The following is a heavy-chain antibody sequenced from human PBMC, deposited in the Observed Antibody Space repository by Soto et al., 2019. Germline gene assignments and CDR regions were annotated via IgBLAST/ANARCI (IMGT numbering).Heavy chain of an antibody. D-gene: IGHD1-7*01. CDR2: IYYSGTN. Sequence: TLSLTCPVSGGSIITSDYYFGWIRQSPGKGLEWIGSIYYSGTNFYDPSLRSRLSMSVDTSKNQFSLRLNSVTAADTAVYYCARQARGTTWSDFDYWSQGTLVTVSS. J-gene: IGHJ4*02. V-gene: IGHV4-39*01. CDR1: GGSIITSDYY. CDR3: ARQARGTTWSDFDY.